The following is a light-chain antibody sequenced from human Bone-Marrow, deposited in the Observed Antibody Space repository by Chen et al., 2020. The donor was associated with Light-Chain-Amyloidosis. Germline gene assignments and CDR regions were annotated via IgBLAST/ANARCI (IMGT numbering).Light chain of an antibody. CDR1: SSDVGGYNY. CDR2: EVS. Sequence: QSALTQPASVSGSPGQSITISCTGTSSDVGGYNYVSRYQQHPGKAPNLMIYEVSNRPSGVSNRFAGAKSGSTASLTISGLQAEDEADYYCSAYTSSSTWVFGGGTKLTVL. V-gene: IGLV2-14*01. CDR3: SAYTSSSTWV. J-gene: IGLJ3*02.